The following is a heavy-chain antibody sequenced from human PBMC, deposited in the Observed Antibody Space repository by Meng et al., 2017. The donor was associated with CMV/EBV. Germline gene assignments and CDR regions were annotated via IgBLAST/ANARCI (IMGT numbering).Heavy chain of an antibody. D-gene: IGHD2-2*02. Sequence: GSVSGKDWSWIRQPPGKGLEWIGEINHSGSTNYNPSLKSRVTISVDTSKNQFSLKLSSVTAADTAVYYCARSPPGYCSSTSCYRLDYWGQGTLVTVSS. CDR1: GSVSGKD. J-gene: IGHJ4*02. CDR3: ARSPPGYCSSTSCYRLDY. V-gene: IGHV4-34*01. CDR2: INHSGST.